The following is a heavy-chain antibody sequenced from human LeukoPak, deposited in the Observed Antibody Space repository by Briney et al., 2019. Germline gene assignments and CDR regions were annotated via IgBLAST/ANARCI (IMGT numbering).Heavy chain of an antibody. CDR3: ARVDCSESNCYLDY. CDR1: GFTFSRYN. J-gene: IGHJ4*02. V-gene: IGHV3-21*01. CDR2: ISSSSMYI. Sequence: GGSLRLSCAVSGFTFSRYNMNGVRQAPGKGLEWVSSISSSSMYIFYADSVKGRFTISRDNAKNSLFLQMDSLRAEDTAMYYCARVDCSESNCYLDYWGQGTLVTVSS. D-gene: IGHD2-15*01.